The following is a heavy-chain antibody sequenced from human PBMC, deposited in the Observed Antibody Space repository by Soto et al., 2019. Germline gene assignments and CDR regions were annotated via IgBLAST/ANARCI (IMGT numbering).Heavy chain of an antibody. V-gene: IGHV5-51*01. Sequence: GESLKISCNGSGYSFAGYWIGWVRQMPGKGLDWMGVIYPGDSDTRYNPSFHGQVTISADKSISTAYLQWSSLKASDTAMYFCARLPGVRGVFDGFNVWGQGTMVTVSS. D-gene: IGHD3-10*01. CDR1: GYSFAGYW. CDR3: ARLPGVRGVFDGFNV. J-gene: IGHJ3*01. CDR2: IYPGDSDT.